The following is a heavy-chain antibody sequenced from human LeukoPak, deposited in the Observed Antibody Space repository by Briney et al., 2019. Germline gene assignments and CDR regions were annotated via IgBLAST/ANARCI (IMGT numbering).Heavy chain of an antibody. Sequence: GGSLRLSCVASGFTFSSYAMSWVRQAPGKGQEWVSAISGSGGSTYYADSGKGRFTISRDNSKNTLYLQMNSLRAEDTAVYYCAKRPQKITIFGVVMGYWGQGTLVTVSS. J-gene: IGHJ4*02. CDR2: ISGSGGST. D-gene: IGHD3-3*01. V-gene: IGHV3-23*01. CDR3: AKRPQKITIFGVVMGY. CDR1: GFTFSSYA.